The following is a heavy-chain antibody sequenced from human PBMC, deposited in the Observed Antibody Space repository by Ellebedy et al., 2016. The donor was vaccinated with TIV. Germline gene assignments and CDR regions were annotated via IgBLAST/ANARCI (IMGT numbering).Heavy chain of an antibody. D-gene: IGHD3-22*01. V-gene: IGHV1-2*02. CDR1: GGTFSSYA. CDR3: ARDHYYYDSSGYYWRGTIPYYFDY. CDR2: INPNSGGT. J-gene: IGHJ4*02. Sequence: AASVKVSCKASGGTFSSYAISWVRQAPGQGLEWMGWINPNSGGTNYAQKFQGRVTMTRDTSISTAYMELSRLRSDDTAVYYCARDHYYYDSSGYYWRGTIPYYFDYWGQGTLVTVSS.